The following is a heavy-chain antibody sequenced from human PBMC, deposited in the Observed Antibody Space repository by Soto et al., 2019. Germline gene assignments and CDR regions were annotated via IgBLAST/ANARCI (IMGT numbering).Heavy chain of an antibody. Sequence: ESGGGVVQPGRSPRLSCAASGFTFSSYGMHWVRQAPGKGLEWVAVIWYDGSNKYYADSVKGRFTISRDNSKNTLYLQMNSLRAEDTAVYYCARGGDYYYGMDVWGQGTTVTVSS. J-gene: IGHJ6*02. CDR1: GFTFSSYG. CDR3: ARGGDYYYGMDV. CDR2: IWYDGSNK. V-gene: IGHV3-33*01.